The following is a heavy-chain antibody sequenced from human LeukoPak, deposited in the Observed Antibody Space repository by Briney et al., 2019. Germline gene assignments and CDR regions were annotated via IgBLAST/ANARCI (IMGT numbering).Heavy chain of an antibody. D-gene: IGHD6-19*01. CDR3: ARDNSGWSRDY. J-gene: IGHJ4*02. CDR1: GFTLRSYS. Sequence: GGSLRLSCAASGFTLRSYSMSWVHQAPGKGLEWVSSINWGSNHIYYADAVQGRFTISRDNAKNSLYLQMNSLRAEDTAIYYCARDNSGWSRDYWGQGTLVTVSS. CDR2: INWGSNHI. V-gene: IGHV3-21*06.